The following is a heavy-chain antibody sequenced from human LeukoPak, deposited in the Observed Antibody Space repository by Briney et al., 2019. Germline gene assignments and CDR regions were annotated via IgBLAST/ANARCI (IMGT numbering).Heavy chain of an antibody. CDR3: ATGGTKNFDS. CDR1: GFTFSSYA. J-gene: IGHJ4*02. Sequence: PGWSLILSCAASGFTFSSYAMRGVRQAPGTGLEWVSSISASGGTTYYADSVKGRFTISRDNSKNTVSLQMNSLRAEDTAVYYCATGGTKNFDSCGQGTLVTVSS. CDR2: ISASGGTT. V-gene: IGHV3-23*01. D-gene: IGHD2/OR15-2a*01.